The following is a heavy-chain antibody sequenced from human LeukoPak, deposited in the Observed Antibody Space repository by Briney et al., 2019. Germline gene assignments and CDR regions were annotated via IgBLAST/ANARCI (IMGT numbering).Heavy chain of an antibody. D-gene: IGHD4-17*01. CDR2: IKSKTDGGTT. J-gene: IGHJ4*02. Sequence: GGSLRLSCAASGFTFSNAWMSWVRQAPGKGLEWVGRIKSKTDGGTTDYAAPVKGRFTISRDDSKNTLYLQMNSLKTEDTAMYYCTTEERYGDYLLDYWGQGTLVTVSS. V-gene: IGHV3-15*01. CDR1: GFTFSNAW. CDR3: TTEERYGDYLLDY.